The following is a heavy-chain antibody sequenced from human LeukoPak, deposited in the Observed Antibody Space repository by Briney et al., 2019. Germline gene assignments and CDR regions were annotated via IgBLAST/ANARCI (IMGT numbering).Heavy chain of an antibody. J-gene: IGHJ6*02. CDR2: IYHSGST. V-gene: IGHV4-30-2*01. CDR3: ATLITATKPRVIHYYGMDV. Sequence: SQTLSLTCAVSGGSISSGGYSWSWIRQPPGKGLEWIGYIYHSGSTYYNPSLKSRVTISVDTSKNQFSLKLSSVTAADTAVYYCATLITATKPRVIHYYGMDVWGQGTTVTVSS. D-gene: IGHD1/OR15-1a*01. CDR1: GGSISSGGYS.